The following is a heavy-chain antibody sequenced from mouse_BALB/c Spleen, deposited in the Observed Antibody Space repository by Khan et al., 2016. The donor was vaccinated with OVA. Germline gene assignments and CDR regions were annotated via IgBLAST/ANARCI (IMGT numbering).Heavy chain of an antibody. V-gene: IGHV2-6-1*01. CDR3: AYHGYYGNYGPYCDV. D-gene: IGHD2-1*01. Sequence: QVQLKESGPGLVAPSQSLSITCTISGFSLTSYGVHWVRQPPGKGLEWLVVIWSDGHTTYNSALKSRLSISKDNSKSQVFLKMNSLQTDDTAMYYCAYHGYYGNYGPYCDVWGAGTTVTVSS. CDR2: IWSDGHT. J-gene: IGHJ1*01. CDR1: GFSLTSYG.